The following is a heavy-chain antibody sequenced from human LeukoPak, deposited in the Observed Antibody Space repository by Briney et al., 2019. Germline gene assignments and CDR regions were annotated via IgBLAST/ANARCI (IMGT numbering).Heavy chain of an antibody. Sequence: GESLKISCKGSGYSFTSYWIGWVRPMPGKGLEWMGIIYPGDSDTRYSPSFQGQVTISADKSISTAYLQWSSLKASDTAMYYCARRGGGLLWFGEMSVPFDYWGQGTLVTVSS. CDR3: ARRGGGLLWFGEMSVPFDY. D-gene: IGHD3-10*01. CDR2: IYPGDSDT. V-gene: IGHV5-51*01. CDR1: GYSFTSYW. J-gene: IGHJ4*02.